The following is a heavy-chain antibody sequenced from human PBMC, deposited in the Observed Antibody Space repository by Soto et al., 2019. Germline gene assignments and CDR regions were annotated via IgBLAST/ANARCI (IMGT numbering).Heavy chain of an antibody. CDR3: ARAGGSYHDAFDI. D-gene: IGHD1-26*01. Sequence: GASVKVSCKASGYTFTSYDINWVRQATGQGLEWMGWMNPNSGNTGYAQKFQGRVTMTRNTSISTAYMELSRLRSDDTAVYYCARAGGSYHDAFDIWGQGTMVTVSS. CDR1: GYTFTSYD. V-gene: IGHV1-8*01. CDR2: MNPNSGNT. J-gene: IGHJ3*02.